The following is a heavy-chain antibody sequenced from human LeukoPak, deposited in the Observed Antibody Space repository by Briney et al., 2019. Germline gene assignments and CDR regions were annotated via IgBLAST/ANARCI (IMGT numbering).Heavy chain of an antibody. Sequence: SETLSLTCTVSGGSISSYYWSWIRQPPGKGLEWIGYIYYSGSTYYNPSLKSRVTISVDTSKNQFSLKLNSVTAADTAVYYCASSNSGSYNDAFDMWGQGTKVTVSS. D-gene: IGHD1-26*01. CDR3: ASSNSGSYNDAFDM. V-gene: IGHV4-59*01. CDR2: IYYSGST. CDR1: GGSISSYY. J-gene: IGHJ3*02.